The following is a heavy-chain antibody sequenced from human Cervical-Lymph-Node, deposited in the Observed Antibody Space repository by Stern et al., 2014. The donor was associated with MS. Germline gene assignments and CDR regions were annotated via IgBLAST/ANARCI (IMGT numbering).Heavy chain of an antibody. CDR1: GFTFSNYA. CDR2: IGSDTNT. D-gene: IGHD2-15*01. J-gene: IGHJ2*01. Sequence: MQLVQSGGGLVRPGGSLRLSCAASGFTFSNYAMIWVRQAPGKGLEWVAGIGSDTNTHYADSVKGRFTISRDNSKNTLYLQMNSLRAEDTAVYYCAKDILQWCADVWGRGTLVTVSS. CDR3: AKDILQWCADV. V-gene: IGHV3-23*04.